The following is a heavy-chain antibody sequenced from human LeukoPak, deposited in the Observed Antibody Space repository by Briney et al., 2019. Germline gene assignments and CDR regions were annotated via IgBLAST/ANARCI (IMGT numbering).Heavy chain of an antibody. V-gene: IGHV3-64*01. J-gene: IGHJ4*02. CDR2: ISSNGGST. CDR3: ARAPGGQSGYYLFDY. D-gene: IGHD3-3*01. CDR1: GFTFSSYA. Sequence: PGGSLRLSCAASGFTFSSYARHWVRQAPGKGLEYVSAISSNGGSTYYANSVKGRFTISRDNSKNTLYLQMGSLRAEDMAVYYCARAPGGQSGYYLFDYWGQGTLVTVSS.